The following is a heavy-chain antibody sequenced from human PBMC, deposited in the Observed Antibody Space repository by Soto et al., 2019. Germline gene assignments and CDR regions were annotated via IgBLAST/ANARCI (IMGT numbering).Heavy chain of an antibody. CDR2: IYYSGST. J-gene: IGHJ3*02. V-gene: IGHV4-59*08. CDR3: AIHGYCGGGSGSGTLDI. Sequence: PSETLSITCTVSGGSISSYYWSLIRKPPGKGLEWIGYIYYSGSTNYNPSIKSRVTITVDTSKNQFSLKLSSVTAADTAVYYCAIHGYCGGGSGSGTLDIWGNGTMVPVSS. D-gene: IGHD2-15*01. CDR1: GGSISSYY.